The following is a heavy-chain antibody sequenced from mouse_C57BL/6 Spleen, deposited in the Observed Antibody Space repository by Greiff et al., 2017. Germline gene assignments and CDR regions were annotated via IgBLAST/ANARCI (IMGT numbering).Heavy chain of an antibody. D-gene: IGHD1-1*01. J-gene: IGHJ3*01. V-gene: IGHV14-1*01. CDR2: IDPEAGDT. CDR3: TTSTVVAKGWFAY. Sequence: EVQLQQSGAELVRPGASVKLSCTASGFNIKDYYMHWVKQRPEQGLEWIGRIDPEAGDTEYAPKFQGKATMTADTSSNTAYLQLSSLTSEDTAVYYCTTSTVVAKGWFAYWGQGTLVTVSA. CDR1: GFNIKDYY.